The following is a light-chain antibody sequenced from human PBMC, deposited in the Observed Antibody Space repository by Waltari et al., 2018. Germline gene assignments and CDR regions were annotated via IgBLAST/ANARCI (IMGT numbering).Light chain of an antibody. V-gene: IGLV1-40*01. J-gene: IGLJ3*02. Sequence: QSVLTQPPSVSGAPGQRVTISCTGRGSNIGAGYDVPWSQQLPRAAPKLLIYGSSTRPLGVPDRFFGSTSGTSASLAITGLQAEDEADYYCQSYDTSLSVVFGGGTKLTVL. CDR1: GSNIGAGYD. CDR2: GSS. CDR3: QSYDTSLSVV.